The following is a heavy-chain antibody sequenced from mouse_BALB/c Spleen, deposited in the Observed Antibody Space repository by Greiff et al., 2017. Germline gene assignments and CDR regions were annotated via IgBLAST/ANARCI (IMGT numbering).Heavy chain of an antibody. CDR3: ARAPMITRYFDV. Sequence: EVKVEESGGGLVQPGGSLKLSCAASGFTFSSYGMSWVRQTPDKRLELVATINSNGGSTYYPDSVKGRFTISRDNAKNTLYLQMSSLKSEDTAMYYCARAPMITRYFDVWGAGTTVTVSS. CDR1: GFTFSSYG. CDR2: INSNGGST. J-gene: IGHJ1*01. V-gene: IGHV5-6-3*01. D-gene: IGHD2-4*01.